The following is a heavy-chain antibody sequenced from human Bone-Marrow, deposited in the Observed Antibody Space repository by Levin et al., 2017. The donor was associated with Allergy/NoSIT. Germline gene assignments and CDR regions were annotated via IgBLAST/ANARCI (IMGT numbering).Heavy chain of an antibody. D-gene: IGHD3-22*01. Sequence: GGSLRLSCAASGFTFSSYWMSWVRQAPGKGLEWVANIKQDGSEKYYVDSVKGRFTISRDNAKNSLYLQMNSLRAEDTAVYYCARDPTCNDSSGYYRRGGYYFDYWGQGTLVTVSS. CDR2: IKQDGSEK. V-gene: IGHV3-7*01. CDR1: GFTFSSYW. J-gene: IGHJ4*02. CDR3: ARDPTCNDSSGYYRRGGYYFDY.